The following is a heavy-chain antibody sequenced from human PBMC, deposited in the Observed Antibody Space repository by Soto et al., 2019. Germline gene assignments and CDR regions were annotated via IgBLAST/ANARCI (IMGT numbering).Heavy chain of an antibody. V-gene: IGHV3-74*01. CDR1: GFTFSYYW. Sequence: EVRLVESEGGLVQPGGSVSLSCAASGFTFSYYWMHWVRQAPGQGLLWVSRIHSDGSSTTYADSVKGRFTISRDNAKNTVSLQMNSLRVEDTGVYFCARGDRGAFDLWGQGTMVTVSS. J-gene: IGHJ3*01. CDR2: IHSDGSST. CDR3: ARGDRGAFDL. D-gene: IGHD2-21*02.